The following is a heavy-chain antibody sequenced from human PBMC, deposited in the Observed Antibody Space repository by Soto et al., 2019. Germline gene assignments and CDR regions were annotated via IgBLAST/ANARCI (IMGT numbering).Heavy chain of an antibody. CDR2: IYYSGST. CDR3: ARETIAAAGQYNWFDP. Sequence: PSETLSLTCTFSGGSIRSGDYYWSWIRQPPGKGLEWIGYIYYSGSTYYNPSLKSRVTISVDTSKNQFSLKLSSVTAADTAVYYCARETIAAAGQYNWFDPWGQGTLVTVSS. D-gene: IGHD6-13*01. CDR1: GGSIRSGDYY. V-gene: IGHV4-30-4*01. J-gene: IGHJ5*02.